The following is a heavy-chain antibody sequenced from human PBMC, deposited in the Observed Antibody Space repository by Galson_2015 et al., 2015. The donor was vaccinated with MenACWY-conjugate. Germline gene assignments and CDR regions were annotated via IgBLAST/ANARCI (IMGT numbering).Heavy chain of an antibody. V-gene: IGHV3-7*01. CDR3: ARDLKEYEYWSGETFYYMDV. J-gene: IGHJ6*03. Sequence: SLRLSCAASGLTFRGYGMSWVRQAPGKGLEWVANIKQDGSEEYSVDSVKGRFTISRDNAKNSLYLQMNSLRAEDTSVYYCARDLKEYEYWSGETFYYMDVWGKGTTVTVS. D-gene: IGHD3-3*01. CDR2: IKQDGSEE. CDR1: GLTFRGYG.